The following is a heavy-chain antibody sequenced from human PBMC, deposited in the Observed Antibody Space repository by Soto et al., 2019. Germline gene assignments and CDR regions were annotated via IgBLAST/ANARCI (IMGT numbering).Heavy chain of an antibody. J-gene: IGHJ6*02. CDR3: ARDGQLQYPTRYYYYGMDV. D-gene: IGHD4-4*01. V-gene: IGHV1-18*01. Sequence: QVQLVQSGAEVKKPGSSVKVSCKASGGTFSSYAISWVRQAPGQGLEWMGWISAYNGNTNYAQKLQGRVTMTTDTSTSTAYMEMRSLRSDDTAVYYCARDGQLQYPTRYYYYGMDVWGQGTTVTVSS. CDR1: GGTFSSYA. CDR2: ISAYNGNT.